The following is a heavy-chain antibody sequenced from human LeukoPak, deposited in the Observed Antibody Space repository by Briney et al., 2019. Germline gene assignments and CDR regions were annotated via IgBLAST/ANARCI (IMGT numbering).Heavy chain of an antibody. J-gene: IGHJ4*02. CDR1: GFIFHDFS. CDR2: ILTDGNSK. V-gene: IGHV3-30*04. D-gene: IGHD5-24*01. Sequence: PGGSLRLSCVVSGFIFHDFSMHWVRQAPGKGLEWVAIILTDGNSKFSADSVEGRFTISRDNSKDTLYLQMNSLRVEDTAVYYCARDRGWLQFLDSWGQGTLATVSS. CDR3: ARDRGWLQFLDS.